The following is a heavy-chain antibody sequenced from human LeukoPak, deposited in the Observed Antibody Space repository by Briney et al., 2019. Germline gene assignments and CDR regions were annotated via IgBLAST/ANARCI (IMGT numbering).Heavy chain of an antibody. D-gene: IGHD4-17*01. V-gene: IGHV7-4-1*02. J-gene: IGHJ4*02. Sequence: ASVKVSCKASGYIFSLYALNWVRQAPGQGLEWMGWINTYSGNPTYAQGFTGRFVFSLDTSVSTAYLETSSLKAEDTAVYYCARGYTKDMTSVTHFDYWGQGTLVTVSS. CDR2: INTYSGNP. CDR1: GYIFSLYA. CDR3: ARGYTKDMTSVTHFDY.